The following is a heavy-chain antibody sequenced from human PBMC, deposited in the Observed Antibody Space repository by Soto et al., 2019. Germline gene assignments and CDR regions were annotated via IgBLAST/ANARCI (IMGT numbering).Heavy chain of an antibody. CDR3: ARGLRITGDPGYWLFEP. V-gene: IGHV4-31*03. D-gene: IGHD1-20*01. J-gene: IGHJ2*01. CDR1: GVSITTGGNY. CDR2: IYYTWST. Sequence: QVQLQESGPGLVKPSQTLSLTCTVSGVSITTGGNYWSWIRQRPGKGLEWIGYIYYTWSTDYNPSLFSRVAMSRDSFKYKFALTLRSVTAAETAVYWCARGLRITGDPGYWLFEPWGRGPLVTVSS.